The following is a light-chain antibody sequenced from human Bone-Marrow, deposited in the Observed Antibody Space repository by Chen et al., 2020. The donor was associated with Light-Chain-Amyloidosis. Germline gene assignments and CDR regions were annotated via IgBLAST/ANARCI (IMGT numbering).Light chain of an antibody. J-gene: IGLJ2*01. V-gene: IGLV3-25*03. CDR2: RDT. CDR3: QAADSSGTYEVI. CDR1: DLPTKY. Sequence: SYELTQPPSVSVSPGQTARITCSGDDLPTKYAYWYEQKPGQSPVLVIHRDTERHSGISERFTGFSSRTTATLTISRVQAEDEADYHCQAADSSGTYEVIFGGRTKPTVL.